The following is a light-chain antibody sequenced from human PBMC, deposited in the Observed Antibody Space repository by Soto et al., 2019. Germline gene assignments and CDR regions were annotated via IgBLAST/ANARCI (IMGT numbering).Light chain of an antibody. Sequence: QSVLTQPASVSGSPGQSITISCTETSSDVGGYNYVSWYQRHPGKAPKLMIYEVSKRPSGVPDRFSGSKSGNTASLTVSGLQAEDEADYYCSSYAGSNNYVFGTGTKVTVL. CDR3: SSYAGSNNYV. J-gene: IGLJ1*01. CDR2: EVS. CDR1: SSDVGGYNY. V-gene: IGLV2-8*01.